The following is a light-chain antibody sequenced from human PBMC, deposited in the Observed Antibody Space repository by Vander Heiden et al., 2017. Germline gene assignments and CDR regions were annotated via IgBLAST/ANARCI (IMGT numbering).Light chain of an antibody. CDR1: QSVSSN. Sequence: EIVMTQSPATLSVSPGDRATLSCRASQSVSSNLAWYQQKPGQAPRLLIYGASTRATGIPARFSGSGYGTEFTLTISSLQSEDFAVYYCQQHNNWPPVTFGHGTKVDIK. CDR2: GAS. J-gene: IGKJ3*01. CDR3: QQHNNWPPVT. V-gene: IGKV3-15*01.